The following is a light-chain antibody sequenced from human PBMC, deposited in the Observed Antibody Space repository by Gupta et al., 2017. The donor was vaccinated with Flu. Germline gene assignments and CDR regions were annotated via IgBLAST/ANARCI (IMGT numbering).Light chain of an antibody. Sequence: VTSSCTGASSDIVGDNYVSWYQQHPGKAPNLLIFEVTRRPSGVSDRFSGSKSGTTASLTATGLQAEDEADYYCSSEGGNSNFWVFGGGTTLTVL. CDR2: EVT. J-gene: IGLJ3*02. CDR1: SSDIVGDNY. CDR3: SSEGGNSNFWV. V-gene: IGLV2-8*01.